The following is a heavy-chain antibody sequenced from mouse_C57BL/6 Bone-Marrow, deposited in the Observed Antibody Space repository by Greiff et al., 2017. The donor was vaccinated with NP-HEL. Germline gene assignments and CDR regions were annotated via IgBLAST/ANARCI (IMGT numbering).Heavy chain of an antibody. CDR3: ARGILRSHYFDY. Sequence: QVQLQQSGPELVKPGASVKISCKASGYAFSSSWMNWVKQRPGKGLEWIGRIYPGDGDTNYNGKFKGKATLTADKSSSTAYMQLSSLTSEDSAVYFCARGILRSHYFDYWGQGTTLTVSS. CDR1: GYAFSSSW. D-gene: IGHD1-1*01. CDR2: IYPGDGDT. V-gene: IGHV1-82*01. J-gene: IGHJ2*01.